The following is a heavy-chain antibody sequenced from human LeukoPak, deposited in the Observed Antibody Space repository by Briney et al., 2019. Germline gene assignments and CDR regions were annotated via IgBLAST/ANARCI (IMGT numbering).Heavy chain of an antibody. CDR1: GFTFSSYD. Sequence: GGSLRLSCAASGFTFSSYDMHWVRQPPGKGLEWVGFIRYDGSNKHYADSVKGRFTISRDNAKNSLHLQMNSLRAEDTAVYYCARNYDSSGYGYNWFDPWGQGTLVTVSS. J-gene: IGHJ5*02. V-gene: IGHV3-30*02. D-gene: IGHD3-22*01. CDR3: ARNYDSSGYGYNWFDP. CDR2: IRYDGSNK.